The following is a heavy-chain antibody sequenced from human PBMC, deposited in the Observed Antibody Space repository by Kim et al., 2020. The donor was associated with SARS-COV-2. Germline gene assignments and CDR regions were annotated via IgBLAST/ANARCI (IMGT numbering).Heavy chain of an antibody. V-gene: IGHV1-69*13. J-gene: IGHJ1*01. D-gene: IGHD3-22*01. CDR1: GGTFSSYA. Sequence: SVKVSCKASGGTFSSYAISWVRQAPGQGLEWMGGIIPIFGTANYAQKFQGRVTITADESTSTAYMELSSLRSEDTAVYYCARERAYYYDSSGYYKVPGLGFQHWGQGTLVTVSS. CDR2: IIPIFGTA. CDR3: ARERAYYYDSSGYYKVPGLGFQH.